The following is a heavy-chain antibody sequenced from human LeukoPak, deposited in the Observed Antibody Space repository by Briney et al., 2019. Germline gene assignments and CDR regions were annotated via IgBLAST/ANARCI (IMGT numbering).Heavy chain of an antibody. J-gene: IGHJ4*02. Sequence: PGGSLRLSCAASGFTFSDYYMTWVRQAPGEGAEWISYISSSGGTIFYADSVKGRFTISRDNAKNSVYLQMNSLRAEDTAVYYCATGPSGYFFNYWGQGTLVTVSS. D-gene: IGHD3-10*01. CDR1: GFTFSDYY. CDR2: ISSSGGTI. CDR3: ATGPSGYFFNY. V-gene: IGHV3-11*04.